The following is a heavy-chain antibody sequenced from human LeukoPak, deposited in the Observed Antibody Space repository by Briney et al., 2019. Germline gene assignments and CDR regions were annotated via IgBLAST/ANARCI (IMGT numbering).Heavy chain of an antibody. J-gene: IGHJ4*02. CDR3: ARRNDYVWGSYRY. CDR1: GFTFSSYA. V-gene: IGHV3-30*04. Sequence: GGSLRLSCAASGFTFSSYAMHWVRQAPGKGLEWVAVISYDGSNKYYADSVKGRFTISRDNSKNTLYLQMNSLRAEDTAVYYCARRNDYVWGSYRYWGQGTLVTVSS. D-gene: IGHD3-16*02. CDR2: ISYDGSNK.